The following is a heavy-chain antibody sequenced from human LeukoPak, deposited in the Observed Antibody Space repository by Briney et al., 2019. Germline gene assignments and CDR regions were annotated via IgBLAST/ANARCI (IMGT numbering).Heavy chain of an antibody. CDR1: GGSFSGYY. J-gene: IGHJ5*02. CDR2: INHSGST. D-gene: IGHD3-10*01. V-gene: IGHV4-34*01. Sequence: PSETLSLTCAVYGGSFSGYYWSWIRQPPGKGLEWIGEINHSGSTNYNPSLKSRVTISVGTSKNQFSLKLSSVTAADTAVYYCARERVEITMVRGVINWFDPWGQGTLVTVSS. CDR3: ARERVEITMVRGVINWFDP.